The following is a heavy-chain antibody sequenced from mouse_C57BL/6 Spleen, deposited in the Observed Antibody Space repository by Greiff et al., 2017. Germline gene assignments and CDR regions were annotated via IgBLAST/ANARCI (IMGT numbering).Heavy chain of an antibody. CDR3: ASSTGYPYYYAMDY. CDR1: GFNIKNTY. V-gene: IGHV14-3*01. CDR2: FDPANGNT. Sequence: EVQLQQSVAELVRPGASVKLSCTASGFNIKNTYMHWVKQRPEQGLEWIGRFDPANGNTKYAQKFKGKATITADTSSNAASLQLSSQTSEATAIYYGASSTGYPYYYAMDYWGQGTSVTVSS. J-gene: IGHJ4*01. D-gene: IGHD4-1*01.